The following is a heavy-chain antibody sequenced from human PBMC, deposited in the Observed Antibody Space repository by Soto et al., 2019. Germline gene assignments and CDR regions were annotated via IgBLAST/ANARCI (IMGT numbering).Heavy chain of an antibody. CDR1: GGSISSSSYY. CDR3: ARRDRSPHYRY. CDR2: IYYSGNT. J-gene: IGHJ4*02. Sequence: SETLSLTCTVSGGSISSSSYYWGWIRQPPGKGLEWIGNIYYSGNTYYNPSLKSRVTISVDTSKNQFSLKLSSVTAADTAVYYCARRDRSPHYRYWGQGTLVTVSS. D-gene: IGHD2-21*01. V-gene: IGHV4-39*01.